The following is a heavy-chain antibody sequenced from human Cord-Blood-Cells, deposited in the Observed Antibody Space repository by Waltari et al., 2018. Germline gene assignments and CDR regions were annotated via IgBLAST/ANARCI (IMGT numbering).Heavy chain of an antibody. CDR1: VLTFSSSV. D-gene: IGHD7-27*01. J-gene: IGHJ4*02. CDR2: IWYDGSNK. Sequence: QVQMVESGGGAVQPGWSLRLSCAAPVLTFSSSVMHWVRQDPGKGLEWVAVIWYDGSNKYYADAVKGRFTISRDNSKNTLYLQMNSLRAEDTAVYYCARDRAGDLDYWGQGTLVTVSS. CDR3: ARDRAGDLDY. V-gene: IGHV3-33*01.